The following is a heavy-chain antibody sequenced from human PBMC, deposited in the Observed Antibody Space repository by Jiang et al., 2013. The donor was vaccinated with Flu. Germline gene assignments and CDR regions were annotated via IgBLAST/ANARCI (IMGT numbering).Heavy chain of an antibody. Sequence: RLSCAASGFTFSSYGMHWVRRAPGKGLEWVAVISYDGSNKYYADSVKGRFTISRDNSKNTLYLQMNSLRAEDTAVYYCARDGGIPGSYYGYYFDYWGQGTLVTVSP. CDR3: ARDGGIPGSYYGYYFDY. D-gene: IGHD1-26*01. J-gene: IGHJ4*02. CDR2: ISYDGSNK. V-gene: IGHV3-33*05. CDR1: GFTFSSYG.